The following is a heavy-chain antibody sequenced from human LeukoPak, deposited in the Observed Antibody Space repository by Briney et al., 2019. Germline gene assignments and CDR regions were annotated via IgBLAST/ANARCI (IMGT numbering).Heavy chain of an antibody. Sequence: GASVKVSCKASGSTSTVYYLHRERHAHGQGLERVGWIKPNGGGAKYAQKFQGWVTMSRDTSISTAYMELSRLRSDDTAVYYCARGGNLSLLGLYYWGQGTLFTVSS. CDR3: ARGGNLSLLGLYY. V-gene: IGHV1-2*04. CDR2: IKPNGGGA. J-gene: IGHJ4*02. D-gene: IGHD2-15*01. CDR1: GSTSTVYY.